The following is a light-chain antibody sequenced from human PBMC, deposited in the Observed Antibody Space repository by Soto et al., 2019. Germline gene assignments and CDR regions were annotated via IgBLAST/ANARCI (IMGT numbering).Light chain of an antibody. V-gene: IGLV2-8*01. J-gene: IGLJ3*02. CDR1: SSDVGGYNY. CDR2: EVS. Sequence: CTGTSSDVGGYNYVSWYQQYPGKAPKLMIYEVSKRPSGVPDRFSGSKSGKTASLTVSGLQPEDEADYYCTSYAGSNIWVFGGGTKLTVL. CDR3: TSYAGSNIWV.